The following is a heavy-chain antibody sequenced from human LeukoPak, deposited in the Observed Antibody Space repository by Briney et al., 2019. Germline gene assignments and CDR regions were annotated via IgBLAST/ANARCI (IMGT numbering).Heavy chain of an antibody. CDR1: GFAFSDYY. V-gene: IGHV3-11*05. CDR2: ISSSSSYT. J-gene: IGHJ5*02. Sequence: GGSLRLSCAASGFAFSDYYMSWIRQAPGKGLEWVSYISSSSSYTNYADSVKGRFTISRDNAKNSLYLQMNSLRAEDTAVYYCARDLGYSSSWYVGWFDPWGQGTLVTVSS. CDR3: ARDLGYSSSWYVGWFDP. D-gene: IGHD6-13*01.